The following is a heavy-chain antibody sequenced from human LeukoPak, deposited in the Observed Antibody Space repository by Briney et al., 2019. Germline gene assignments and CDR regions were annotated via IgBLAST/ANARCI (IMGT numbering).Heavy chain of an antibody. Sequence: GGSLRLSCAASGFTFSDYYMSWIRQAPGKGLEWVSYISSSGSTIYYADSVKGRFTISRDNAKNSLYLQMNSLRAEDTAVYYCAREFLDTAMVYYYYYMDVWGKGTTVTISS. J-gene: IGHJ6*03. CDR2: ISSSGSTI. D-gene: IGHD5-18*01. V-gene: IGHV3-11*01. CDR1: GFTFSDYY. CDR3: AREFLDTAMVYYYYYMDV.